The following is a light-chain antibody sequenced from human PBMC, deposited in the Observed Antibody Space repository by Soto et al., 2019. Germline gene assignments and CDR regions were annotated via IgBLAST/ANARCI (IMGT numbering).Light chain of an antibody. CDR3: NSYTSSSTWV. V-gene: IGLV2-14*01. Sequence: QSALTQPASVSGSPGQSITFSCTGTSSDVGGYNYVSWYQQQPGKAPKLMIYEVNNRPSGVSNRFSGSKSGNTATLTISGLQAEDEADYYCNSYTSSSTWVFGGGTKLTVL. J-gene: IGLJ2*01. CDR1: SSDVGGYNY. CDR2: EVN.